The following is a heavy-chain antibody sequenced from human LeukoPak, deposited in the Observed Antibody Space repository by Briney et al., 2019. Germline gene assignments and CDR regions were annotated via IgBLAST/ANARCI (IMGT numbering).Heavy chain of an antibody. CDR2: IYSGGST. V-gene: IGHV3-53*01. CDR3: ARVPYYGSGSYLDY. D-gene: IGHD3-10*01. CDR1: GFTVGSNY. J-gene: IGHJ4*02. Sequence: AGGSLRLSCAASGFTVGSNYMSWVRQAPGKGLEWVSVIYSGGSTYYADSVKGRFTISRDNSKNTLYLQMNSLRAEDTAVYYCARVPYYGSGSYLDYWGQGTLVTVSS.